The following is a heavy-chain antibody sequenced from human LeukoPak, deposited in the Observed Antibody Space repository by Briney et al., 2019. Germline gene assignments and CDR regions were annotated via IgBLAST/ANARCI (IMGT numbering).Heavy chain of an antibody. CDR3: ARDRAVAGTDAFDI. V-gene: IGHV3-33*01. Sequence: PGRSLRLSCAASGFTFSSYGMHWVRQAPGKGLEWVAVIWYDGSNKYYADSVKGRFTISRDNSKNTLYLQMNSLRAEDTAVYYCARDRAVAGTDAFDIWGQGTMVTVP. CDR2: IWYDGSNK. CDR1: GFTFSSYG. J-gene: IGHJ3*02. D-gene: IGHD6-19*01.